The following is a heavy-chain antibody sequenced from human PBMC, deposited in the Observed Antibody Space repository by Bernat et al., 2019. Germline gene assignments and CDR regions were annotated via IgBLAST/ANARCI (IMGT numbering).Heavy chain of an antibody. J-gene: IGHJ3*02. D-gene: IGHD5-18*01. V-gene: IGHV3-30*03. CDR1: GITFSNYG. Sequence: QVQLVESGGGVVQPGTSLRLSCAASGITFSNYGMHWVRQAPGKGLEWVAVISYDGSNKYYADSVKGRVTISRDNSKNTLYLQMNSLRVEDTAVYYCARDNGYSNGHGFDIWGQGTMVTVSS. CDR3: ARDNGYSNGHGFDI. CDR2: ISYDGSNK.